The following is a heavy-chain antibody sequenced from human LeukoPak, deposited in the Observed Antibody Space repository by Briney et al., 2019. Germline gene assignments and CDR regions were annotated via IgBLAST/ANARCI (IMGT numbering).Heavy chain of an antibody. J-gene: IGHJ4*02. CDR2: ISSSSRYI. Sequence: GGSLRLSCAASGFTFSSYSMNWVRQAPGKGLEWVSSISSSSRYIYYADSVKGRFTISRDNAKNSLYLQMNSLRAEDTAVYYCARTYYDILTGYNPYFDYWGQGTLVTVSS. V-gene: IGHV3-21*01. D-gene: IGHD3-9*01. CDR1: GFTFSSYS. CDR3: ARTYYDILTGYNPYFDY.